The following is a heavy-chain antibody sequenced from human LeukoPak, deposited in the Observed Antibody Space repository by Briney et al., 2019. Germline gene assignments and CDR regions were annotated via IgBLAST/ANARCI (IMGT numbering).Heavy chain of an antibody. Sequence: GGSLRLSCAASGFTFNSYAMSWVRQAPGKGLEWVSGITGSGGGTYYADSVKGRFTISRDSSKNTLYLQMNSLRAEDTAVYYCAKKFLVSAGGPSFDHWGQGTLVTVSS. CDR1: GFTFNSYA. V-gene: IGHV3-23*01. D-gene: IGHD2-8*01. J-gene: IGHJ4*02. CDR3: AKKFLVSAGGPSFDH. CDR2: ITGSGGGT.